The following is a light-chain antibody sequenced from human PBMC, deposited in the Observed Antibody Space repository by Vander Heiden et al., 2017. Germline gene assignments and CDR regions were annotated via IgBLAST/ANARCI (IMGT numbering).Light chain of an antibody. J-gene: IGKJ1*01. CDR1: QSISSY. V-gene: IGKV1-39*01. CDR2: SAA. Sequence: DIQMTQSTSSMSASVGDRVTITCRSLSQSISSYLNWYQQKPGKAPKRLIYSAASLQSGVPSRCISSGSGTDVTLTISSLQPEEFSTYYCQQSYSTPRTFGQGTKVEIK. CDR3: QQSYSTPRT.